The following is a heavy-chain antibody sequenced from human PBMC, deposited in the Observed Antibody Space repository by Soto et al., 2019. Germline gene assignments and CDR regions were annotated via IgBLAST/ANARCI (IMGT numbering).Heavy chain of an antibody. CDR3: AKRRGAGGHFDY. J-gene: IGHJ4*02. V-gene: IGHV3-23*01. Sequence: QPWGSLRLSCAASGFTFSTYAMGWVRQAPGKGLEWVSVVSSGGGTHYADSVKGRFTVSRDNSKNTLSLQMNSLRADDTAVYYCAKRRGAGGHFDYWGQGALVTVSS. CDR2: VSSGGGT. CDR1: GFTFSTYA. D-gene: IGHD2-15*01.